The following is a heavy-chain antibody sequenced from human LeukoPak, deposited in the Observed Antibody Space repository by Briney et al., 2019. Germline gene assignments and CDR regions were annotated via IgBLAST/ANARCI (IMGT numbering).Heavy chain of an antibody. CDR1: GGSITNSY. V-gene: IGHV4-59*12. J-gene: IGHJ6*03. D-gene: IGHD3-16*01. CDR2: IYSSGNT. Sequence: SETLSLACTVSGGSITNSYWSWIRQPPGKGLEWIAYIYSSGNTKYNPSLKSRVTISVDTSKNQFSLKLSSVTAADTAVYYCARKGVLPPYYYYYYMDVWGKGTTVTVSS. CDR3: ARKGVLPPYYYYYYMDV.